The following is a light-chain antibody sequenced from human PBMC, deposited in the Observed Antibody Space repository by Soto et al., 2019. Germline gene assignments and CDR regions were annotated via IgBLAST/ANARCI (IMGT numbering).Light chain of an antibody. CDR1: QSVTSN. Sequence: ETVLTQSPGTLSLSPGERATLCCRASQSVTSNYLAWYQQKPGQAPRLLIYGASTRATGIPARFSGSGSGTEFTLTISSLQSEDFAVYYCQQYGNWPPQTFGQGTKVDIK. CDR2: GAS. CDR3: QQYGNWPPQT. V-gene: IGKV3-15*01. J-gene: IGKJ1*01.